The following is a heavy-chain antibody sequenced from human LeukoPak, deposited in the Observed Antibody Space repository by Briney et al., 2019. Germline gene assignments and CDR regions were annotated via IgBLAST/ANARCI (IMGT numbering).Heavy chain of an antibody. CDR2: IYTSGST. CDR1: GGSITSNF. J-gene: IGHJ5*02. CDR3: ARDTAGYCSGGSCYPNWFDP. D-gene: IGHD2-15*01. V-gene: IGHV4-4*07. Sequence: SETLSLTCTVSGGSITSNFWSWIRQPAGKGLEWIGRIYTSGSTNYNPSLKSRVTISVDKSKNQFSLKLSSVTAADTAVYYCARDTAGYCSGGSCYPNWFDPWGQGTLVTVSS.